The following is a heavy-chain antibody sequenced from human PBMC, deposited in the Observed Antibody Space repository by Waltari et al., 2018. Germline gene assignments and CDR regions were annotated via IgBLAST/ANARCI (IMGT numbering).Heavy chain of an antibody. Sequence: EVQLVESGGGLVQPGRSLRLSCAASGFDFYYYAMHWVRQVPGKGLEWVSVVSLIGATVGYADSVNGRFAISRDNAKNSLYLQMNSLRLEDTAFYYCAASRGVYWYFDFWGRGTLVSVSS. CDR2: VSLIGATV. CDR3: AASRGVYWYFDF. J-gene: IGHJ2*01. CDR1: GFDFYYYA. V-gene: IGHV3-9*01. D-gene: IGHD3-16*01.